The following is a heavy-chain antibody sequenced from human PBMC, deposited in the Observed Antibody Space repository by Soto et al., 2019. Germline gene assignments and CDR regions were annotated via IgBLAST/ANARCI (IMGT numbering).Heavy chain of an antibody. D-gene: IGHD6-19*01. CDR3: ARLRRVAGNLGWFDP. V-gene: IGHV5-51*01. CDR1: GYSFTSYW. CDR2: IYPGDSDT. Sequence: GESLKISCKGSGYSFTSYWIGWVRQMPGKGLEWMGIIYPGDSDTRYSPSFQGQVTISADKSISTAYLQWSSLKASDTAMYYCARLRRVAGNLGWFDPWGQGTLVNVSS. J-gene: IGHJ5*02.